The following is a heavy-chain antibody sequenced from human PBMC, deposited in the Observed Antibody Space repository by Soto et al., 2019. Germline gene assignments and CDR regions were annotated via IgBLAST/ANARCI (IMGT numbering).Heavy chain of an antibody. Sequence: SLRLSCATSGFILSDCAMNWVRQAPGKGLEWVSYISSSSSVIDYADSVKGRFTVSRDNSKNTLYLQMNSRRAEDTAVYYCAKGVSRLVATMTKSRWFDPWGQGTLVTVSS. CDR3: AKGVSRLVATMTKSRWFDP. J-gene: IGHJ5*02. CDR1: GFILSDCA. D-gene: IGHD5-12*01. V-gene: IGHV3-48*01. CDR2: ISSSSSVI.